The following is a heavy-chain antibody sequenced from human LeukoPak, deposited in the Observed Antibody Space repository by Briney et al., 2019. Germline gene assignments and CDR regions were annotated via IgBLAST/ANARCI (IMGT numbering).Heavy chain of an antibody. V-gene: IGHV4-59*08. CDR1: GGSISSYY. Sequence: SETLSLTCTVSGGSISSYYWSWIRQPPGKGLEWIGYIYYSGNTNYNPSLKSRVTMSIDTSKNQYSLKLNSVTAADTAVYYCAVFYYDASGYYYPEDYWGQGTLVTVSS. CDR3: AVFYYDASGYYYPEDY. CDR2: IYYSGNT. J-gene: IGHJ4*02. D-gene: IGHD3-22*01.